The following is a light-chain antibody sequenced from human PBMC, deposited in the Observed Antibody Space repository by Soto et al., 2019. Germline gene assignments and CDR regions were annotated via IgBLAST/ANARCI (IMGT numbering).Light chain of an antibody. CDR1: SSDVGGYDF. J-gene: IGLJ1*01. CDR3: CSFAGSYTIYV. Sequence: PRSVSGSPGQSVTISCTGTSSDVGGYDFVSWYQQHPAKAPKLIIFDVTKRPSGVPDRFSGSKSGNTASLTISGLQAEDEADYYCCSFAGSYTIYVFGTGTKVTVL. CDR2: DVT. V-gene: IGLV2-11*01.